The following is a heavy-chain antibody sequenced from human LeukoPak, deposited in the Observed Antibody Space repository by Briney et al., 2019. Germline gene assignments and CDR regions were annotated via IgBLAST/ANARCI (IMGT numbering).Heavy chain of an antibody. Sequence: KSSETLSLTCTVSGYSISSGYCWGWIRQPPGKGLEWIGSIYHSGSTYYNPSLKSRVTISVDTSKNQFSLKLSSVTAADTAVYYCARDLRWELPIDYWGQGTLVTVSS. V-gene: IGHV4-38-2*02. D-gene: IGHD1-26*01. J-gene: IGHJ4*02. CDR2: IYHSGST. CDR3: ARDLRWELPIDY. CDR1: GYSISSGYC.